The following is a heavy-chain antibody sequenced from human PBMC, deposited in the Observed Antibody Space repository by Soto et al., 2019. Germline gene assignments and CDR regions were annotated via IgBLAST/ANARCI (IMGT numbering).Heavy chain of an antibody. CDR1: GFTFSRYG. CDR2: ISSSGSSN. CDR3: ARRSDYGDY. V-gene: IGHV3-48*04. D-gene: IGHD3-3*01. J-gene: IGHJ4*02. Sequence: EVQLVESGGILIQPGGSLRLSCAASGFTFSRYGMNWVRQAPGKGLEWISYISSSGSSNDYADSVKGRFTISRDNAKSSLYLQLNSLRAEDTAVYYCARRSDYGDYWGLGTLVTVSS.